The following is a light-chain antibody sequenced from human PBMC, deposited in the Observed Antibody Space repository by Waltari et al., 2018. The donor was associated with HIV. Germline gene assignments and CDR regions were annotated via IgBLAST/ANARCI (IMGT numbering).Light chain of an antibody. CDR1: QSVSSY. CDR2: DAS. Sequence: ELVLTQSPATLSFSPGERPTLPCRASQSVSSYLAWDQQKPGQAPRLLIYDASNRATGIPARFSGSGSGTDFTLTISSLEPEDFAVYYCQQRSNWPPWTFGQGTKVEIK. V-gene: IGKV3-11*01. CDR3: QQRSNWPPWT. J-gene: IGKJ1*01.